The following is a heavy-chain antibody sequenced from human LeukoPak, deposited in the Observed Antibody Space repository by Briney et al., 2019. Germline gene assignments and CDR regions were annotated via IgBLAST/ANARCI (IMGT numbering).Heavy chain of an antibody. V-gene: IGHV1-8*01. CDR2: MNPNSGNT. CDR1: GYTFTSYD. CDR3: ARGRWELLWFGELSSGLAV. J-gene: IGHJ6*02. D-gene: IGHD3-10*01. Sequence: ASVKVSCKASGYTFTSYDINWVRQATGQGLEWMGWMNPNSGNTGYAQKFQGRVTMTGNTSISTAYMELSSLRSEDTAVYYCARGRWELLWFGELSSGLAVWGQGTTVTVSS.